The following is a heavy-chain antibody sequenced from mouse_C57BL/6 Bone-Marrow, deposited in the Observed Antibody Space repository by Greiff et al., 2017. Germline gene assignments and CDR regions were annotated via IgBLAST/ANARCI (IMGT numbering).Heavy chain of an antibody. CDR2: ISYDGSN. CDR1: GYSITSGYY. D-gene: IGHD2-2*01. V-gene: IGHV3-6*01. Sequence: DVKLQESGPGLVKPSQSLSLTCSVTGYSITSGYYWNWIRQFPGNKLEWLGYISYDGSNNYNPSLKNRISITRDTSKNQFFLKLNSVTTEDTAPYYCAREGWLPSWFAYWGRGTLVTVSA. CDR3: AREGWLPSWFAY. J-gene: IGHJ3*01.